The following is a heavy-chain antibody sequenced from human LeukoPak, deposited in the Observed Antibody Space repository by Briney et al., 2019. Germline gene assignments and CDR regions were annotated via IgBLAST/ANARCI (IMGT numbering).Heavy chain of an antibody. D-gene: IGHD3-10*01. Sequence: PGGSLRLSCAASGFTFGSYAMSWVRQAPGKGLEWVSAISGSGGSTYYADSVKGRFTISRDNSKNTLYLQMNSLRAEDTAVYYCAKDRELWFGELTYFDYWGQGTLVTVSS. CDR2: ISGSGGST. CDR3: AKDRELWFGELTYFDY. CDR1: GFTFGSYA. V-gene: IGHV3-23*01. J-gene: IGHJ4*02.